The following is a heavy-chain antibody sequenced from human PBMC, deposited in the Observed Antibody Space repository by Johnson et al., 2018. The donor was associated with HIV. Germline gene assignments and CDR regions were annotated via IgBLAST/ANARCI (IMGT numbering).Heavy chain of an antibody. Sequence: VQLVESGGGLVQPVRSLRLSCAASGFNLGDYAMHWVRQAPGKGLEWVSGISWKSGSKGYADSVKGRFTISRDNAKNSLYLQMNSLRVEDTAVYYCASVRRGAFDVWGQGTMVTVSS. V-gene: IGHV3-9*01. CDR3: ASVRRGAFDV. J-gene: IGHJ3*01. CDR1: GFNLGDYA. CDR2: ISWKSGSK. D-gene: IGHD2-8*01.